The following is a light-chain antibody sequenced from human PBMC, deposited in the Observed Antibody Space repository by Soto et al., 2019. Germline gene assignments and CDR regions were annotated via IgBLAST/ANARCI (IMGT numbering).Light chain of an antibody. CDR3: QQSRT. CDR2: KAS. CDR1: QSISSW. Sequence: DIQMTQSPSTLAASVGDTVTITCRASQSISSWLAWYQHKPGKAPKLLIQKASSLESGVPSRFSGSRSGTEFTLTITSLQPDDFATYYCQQSRTFGQGPKVEIK. J-gene: IGKJ1*01. V-gene: IGKV1-5*03.